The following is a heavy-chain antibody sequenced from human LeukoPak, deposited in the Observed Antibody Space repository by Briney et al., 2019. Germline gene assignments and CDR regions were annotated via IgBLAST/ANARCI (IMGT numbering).Heavy chain of an antibody. CDR3: ARDLGYCSSTSCYHNYYYYYGMDV. Sequence: PGGSLRLSCAASGFTFSDYYMSWIRQAPGKGLEWVSYISSSGSTIYYADSVKGRFTISRDNAKNSLYLQMNSLRAEDTAVYYCARDLGYCSSTSCYHNYYYYYGMDVWGKGTTVTVSS. J-gene: IGHJ6*04. V-gene: IGHV3-11*01. CDR2: ISSSGSTI. CDR1: GFTFSDYY. D-gene: IGHD2-2*01.